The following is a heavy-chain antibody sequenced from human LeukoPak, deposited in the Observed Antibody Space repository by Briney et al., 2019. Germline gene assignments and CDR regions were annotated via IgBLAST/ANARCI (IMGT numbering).Heavy chain of an antibody. CDR1: GFTFRSCN. D-gene: IGHD3-10*01. Sequence: GGSLTLSCTVSGFTFRSCNMSWVRQAPGKGLEWVSDLTGSGGNTYCADSVKGRFTISRDNSKNTLSLQMNSLRAEDAAVYYCVKFRGIQHYNYHMDVWGKGTTVTVSS. CDR3: VKFRGIQHYNYHMDV. V-gene: IGHV3-23*01. J-gene: IGHJ6*03. CDR2: LTGSGGNT.